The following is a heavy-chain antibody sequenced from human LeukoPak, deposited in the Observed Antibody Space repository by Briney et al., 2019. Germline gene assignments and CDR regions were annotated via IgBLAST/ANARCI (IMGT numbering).Heavy chain of an antibody. CDR3: AKDMPRNEAGTGYFDY. D-gene: IGHD6-19*01. V-gene: IGHV3-30*02. CDR1: GFTFSSYG. Sequence: PGGSLRLSCAASGFTFSSYGMHWVRQAPGKGLEWVAFIRYDGSNKYYADSVKGRFTTSRDNSKNTLYLQMNSLRAEDTAVYYCAKDMPRNEAGTGYFDYWGQGTLVTVSS. J-gene: IGHJ4*02. CDR2: IRYDGSNK.